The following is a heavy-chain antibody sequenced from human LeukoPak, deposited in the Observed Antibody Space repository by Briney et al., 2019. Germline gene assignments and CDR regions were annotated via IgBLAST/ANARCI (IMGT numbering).Heavy chain of an antibody. CDR1: GFTFSSYA. Sequence: GGSLRLSCAASGFTFSSYAMSWVRQAPGKGLEWVSAISGSGGSTYYADSVKGRFTISRDSSKNTLYLQMNSLRAEDTAVYYCAKGRYCSSTSCLGSWFDPWGQGTLVTVSS. V-gene: IGHV3-23*01. CDR2: ISGSGGST. D-gene: IGHD2-2*01. J-gene: IGHJ5*02. CDR3: AKGRYCSSTSCLGSWFDP.